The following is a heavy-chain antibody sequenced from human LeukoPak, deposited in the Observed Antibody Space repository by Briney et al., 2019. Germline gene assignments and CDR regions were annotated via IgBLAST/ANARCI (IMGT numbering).Heavy chain of an antibody. J-gene: IGHJ4*02. CDR1: GYTFTN. D-gene: IGHD5-18*01. Sequence: ASVKVSCKASGYTFTNIHWVRQAPGQGLEWMGIITPSGGSATYAQTFQGRVTMTRDTSISTAYMELSRLRSDDTAVYYCARDSAPGDTYGLLGIDSWGQGTLVTVSS. CDR3: ARDSAPGDTYGLLGIDS. CDR2: ITPSGGSA. V-gene: IGHV1-46*01.